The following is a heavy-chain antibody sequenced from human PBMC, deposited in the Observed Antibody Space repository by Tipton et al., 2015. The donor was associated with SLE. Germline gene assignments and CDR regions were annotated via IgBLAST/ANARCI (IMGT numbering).Heavy chain of an antibody. D-gene: IGHD3-22*01. CDR1: GGSISSSSYY. CDR2: LYYSGST. J-gene: IGHJ4*02. V-gene: IGHV4-39*07. CDR3: ARDQDSSVYYLWVY. Sequence: TLSLTCTVSGGSISSSSYYWGWIRQPPGKGLVWIGSLYYSGSTNYNPSLKSRVTISVDTSKNQFSLKLSSVTAADTAVYYCARDQDSSVYYLWVYWGQGTLGTVSS.